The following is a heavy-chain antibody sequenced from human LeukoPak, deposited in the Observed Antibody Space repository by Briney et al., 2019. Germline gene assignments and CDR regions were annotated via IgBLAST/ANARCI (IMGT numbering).Heavy chain of an antibody. V-gene: IGHV3-9*01. CDR1: GFIFNNYA. Sequence: GRSLRLSFAGSGFIFNNYAMHWGRQPTGKGLEWVSGISWNSGSIDYADSVKGRFTISRDNAKNSLYLQMNSLRVEDTAFYYCAKDNRRHYTSGPNPDSLHWGQGALVTVSS. D-gene: IGHD6-19*01. CDR3: AKDNRRHYTSGPNPDSLH. CDR2: ISWNSGSI. J-gene: IGHJ4*02.